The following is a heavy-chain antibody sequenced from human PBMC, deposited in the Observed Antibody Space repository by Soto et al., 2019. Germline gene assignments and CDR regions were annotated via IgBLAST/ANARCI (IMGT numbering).Heavy chain of an antibody. J-gene: IGHJ5*02. CDR3: ARHGSTVIPDWFDP. CDR1: GGSISSSSYY. D-gene: IGHD4-17*01. CDR2: IYYSGST. V-gene: IGHV4-39*01. Sequence: SETLSLTCTVSGGSISSSSYYWGWIRQPPGKGLEWIGSIYYSGSTYYNPSLRGRFTISVDTSKNQFSLKLSSVTAADTAVYYCARHGSTVIPDWFDPWGQGTLVTVS.